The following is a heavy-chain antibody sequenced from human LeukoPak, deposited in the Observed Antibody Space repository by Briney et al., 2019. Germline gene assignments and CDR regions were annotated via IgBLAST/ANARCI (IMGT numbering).Heavy chain of an antibody. J-gene: IGHJ4*02. V-gene: IGHV3-23*01. Sequence: GGSLRLSCAASRFTFSSYAMSWVRQAPGRGLEWVSAIRGSGGSTHYADSVKGRFTISRDNSKNTLYLQMNSLRAEDTAVYYCAKSSYYDSSGYYREYYFDYWGQGTQVTVSS. CDR1: RFTFSSYA. CDR3: AKSSYYDSSGYYREYYFDY. D-gene: IGHD3-22*01. CDR2: IRGSGGST.